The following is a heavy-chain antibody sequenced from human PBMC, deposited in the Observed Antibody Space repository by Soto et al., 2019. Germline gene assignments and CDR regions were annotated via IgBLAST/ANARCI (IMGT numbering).Heavy chain of an antibody. CDR2: MYHSGST. J-gene: IGHJ4*02. V-gene: IGHV4-30-2*01. Sequence: PSETLSLTCAVSGGSISSGGYSWSWIRQPPEKGLEWIGYMYHSGSTYYNPSLKSRVTISIDRSKNQFSLQLGSVTAADTDVYYCARGPDYWGQGIRVTVCS. CDR1: GGSISSGGYS. CDR3: ARGPDY.